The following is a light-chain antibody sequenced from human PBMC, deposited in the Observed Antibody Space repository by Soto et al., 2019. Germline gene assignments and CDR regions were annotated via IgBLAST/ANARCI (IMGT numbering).Light chain of an antibody. J-gene: IGKJ4*01. CDR2: GIS. V-gene: IGKV1-12*01. CDR3: QQAATFPLT. Sequence: DIQMTQSPSSVSASVGDRVIITSRASQAFGKLLAWYQQKRGKDPKLLIYGISTLQGGVPSRFSGSESGADFTLTISSVQPEDSATYYCQQAATFPLTFGGGTDVEI. CDR1: QAFGKL.